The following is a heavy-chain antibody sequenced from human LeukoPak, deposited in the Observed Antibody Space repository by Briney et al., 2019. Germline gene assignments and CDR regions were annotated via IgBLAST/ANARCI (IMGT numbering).Heavy chain of an antibody. J-gene: IGHJ4*02. CDR2: VYFSGST. V-gene: IGHV4-39*07. D-gene: IGHD3-22*01. CDR3: ARADYYNRVIDY. CDR1: GGSIDTSSYY. Sequence: SETLSLTCNVSGGSIDTSSYYWGWIRQPPGKNLEWIGSVYFSGSTYYNPSLKSRATISIDTSKNHFSLRLTSVTAADTAVYYCARADYYNRVIDYWGQGTLVTVSS.